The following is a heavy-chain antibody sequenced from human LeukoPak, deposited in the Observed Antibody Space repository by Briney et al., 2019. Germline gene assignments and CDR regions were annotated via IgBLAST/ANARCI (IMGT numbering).Heavy chain of an antibody. CDR1: GFTFSSYG. CDR2: IWYDGSNK. Sequence: GGSLRLSCAASGFTFSSYGMHWVRQAPGKGLEWVAVIWYDGSNKYYADSVKGRFTISRDNSKNTLYLQMNSLRAEDTAVYYCARDQPGSSWLDYWGQGTLVTVSS. V-gene: IGHV3-33*01. D-gene: IGHD6-13*01. J-gene: IGHJ4*02. CDR3: ARDQPGSSWLDY.